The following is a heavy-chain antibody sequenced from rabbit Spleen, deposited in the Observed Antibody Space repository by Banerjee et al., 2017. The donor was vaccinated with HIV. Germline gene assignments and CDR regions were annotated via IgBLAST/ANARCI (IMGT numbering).Heavy chain of an antibody. CDR3: AREDVGGSVTL. CDR2: IYPITETT. Sequence: QLEESGGRLVQPGGSLTLSCKASGFTISTYWMNWVRQAPGKGLEWIGIIYPITETTYYANWVNGRFTISSDNAQHTVDLQVNSLTAADTATYFCAREDVGGSVTLWGPGTLVTVS. J-gene: IGHJ4*01. D-gene: IGHD1-1*01. V-gene: IGHV1S7*01. CDR1: GFTISTYW.